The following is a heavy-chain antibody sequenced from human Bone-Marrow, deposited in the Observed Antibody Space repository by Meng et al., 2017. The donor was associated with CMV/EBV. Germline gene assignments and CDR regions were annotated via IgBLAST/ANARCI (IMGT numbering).Heavy chain of an antibody. Sequence: SETLSLTCAVYGGSFSGYYWSWIRQPPGKGLEWIGEINHSGSTNYNPSLKSRVTISVDTSKNQFSLKLSSVTAADTAVYYCARTAARRIYYYDYGMDVWGQGTTVTVSS. CDR1: GGSFSGYY. V-gene: IGHV4-34*01. CDR3: ARTAARRIYYYDYGMDV. D-gene: IGHD6-6*01. CDR2: INHSGST. J-gene: IGHJ6*02.